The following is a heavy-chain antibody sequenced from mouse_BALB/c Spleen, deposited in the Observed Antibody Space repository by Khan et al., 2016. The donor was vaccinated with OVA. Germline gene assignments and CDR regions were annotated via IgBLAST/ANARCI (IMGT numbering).Heavy chain of an antibody. Sequence: VRLQQSGPELVKPGASMMISCKASGYSFSDYIMNWMKQSHGKNLEWIGLINPNNGDTFYNQKFKGKASLTVDKSSSTAHMELLSLTSEDSAVYYCSRGGFGGFAYWGQGTLVTVSA. CDR3: SRGGFGGFAY. V-gene: IGHV1-37*01. J-gene: IGHJ3*01. CDR1: GYSFSDYI. CDR2: INPNNGDT.